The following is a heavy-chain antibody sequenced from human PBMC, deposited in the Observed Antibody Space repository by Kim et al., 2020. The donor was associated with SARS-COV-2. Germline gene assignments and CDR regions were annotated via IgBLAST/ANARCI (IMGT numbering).Heavy chain of an antibody. J-gene: IGHJ6*02. CDR3: ARAQGNRELTIFGVVDNYYGMDV. V-gene: IGHV4-59*13. D-gene: IGHD3-3*01. Sequence: SETLSLTCTVSGGSISSYYWSWIRQPPGKGLEWIGYIYYGGSTNYNPSLKSRVTISVDTSKNQFSLKLSSVTAADTAVYYCARAQGNRELTIFGVVDNYYGMDVWGQGTTVTVSS. CDR1: GGSISSYY. CDR2: IYYGGST.